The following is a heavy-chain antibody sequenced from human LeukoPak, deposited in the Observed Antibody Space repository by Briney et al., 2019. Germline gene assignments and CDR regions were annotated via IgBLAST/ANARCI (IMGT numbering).Heavy chain of an antibody. J-gene: IGHJ4*02. D-gene: IGHD3-22*01. CDR2: IKHDGSEK. V-gene: IGHV3-7*01. CDR1: GFIFSNYA. CDR3: ARDRALYDSRRGYYYTEDDY. Sequence: GGSLRLSCAASGFIFSNYAMTWVRQAPGKGLEWVANIKHDGSEKYYVDSVKGRFTISRDNAKSSLYLQMSSLRADDTAVYYCARDRALYDSRRGYYYTEDDYWGQGTLVIVSS.